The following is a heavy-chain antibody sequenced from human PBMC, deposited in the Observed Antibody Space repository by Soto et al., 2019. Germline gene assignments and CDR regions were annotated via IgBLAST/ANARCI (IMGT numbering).Heavy chain of an antibody. J-gene: IGHJ5*02. CDR3: ARWGLTYYYDSSGYYWFDP. V-gene: IGHV5-51*01. D-gene: IGHD3-22*01. Sequence: PGESLKISCKGSGYSFTSYWNGWVRQMPGKGLEWMGIIYPGDYDTRYSPSFQGQVTISADKSISTAYLQWSSLKASDTARYYCARWGLTYYYDSSGYYWFDPWGQGTLVTVSS. CDR2: IYPGDYDT. CDR1: GYSFTSYW.